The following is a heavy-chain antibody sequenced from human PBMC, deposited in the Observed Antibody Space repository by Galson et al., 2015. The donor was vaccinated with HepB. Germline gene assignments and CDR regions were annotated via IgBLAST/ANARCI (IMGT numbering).Heavy chain of an antibody. Sequence: SCKASGYSFTSYTLHWVRQAPGQRLEWMGWINAGNGDTKSSPKFQGRVTFTRDTSASTAYMEVSSLRSEDSALYYCARGAVTPWDLWGQGTLLTVSS. CDR1: GYSFTSYT. J-gene: IGHJ5*02. D-gene: IGHD6-19*01. CDR2: INAGNGDT. CDR3: ARGAVTPWDL. V-gene: IGHV1-3*01.